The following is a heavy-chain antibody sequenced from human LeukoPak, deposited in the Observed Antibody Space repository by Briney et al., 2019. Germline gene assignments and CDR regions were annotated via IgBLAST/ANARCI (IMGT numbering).Heavy chain of an antibody. J-gene: IGHJ4*02. D-gene: IGHD3-22*01. CDR2: INYSGGT. Sequence: SETLSLTCTASARSISRYYWSWIRQPPGKGLEWIWSINYSGGTNYNPSLKSRVTISVDTSKNQFSLKLSSVTAADTAVYYCAGASYDSSGVHWGQGTLVTVSS. CDR3: AGASYDSSGVH. V-gene: IGHV4-59*01. CDR1: ARSISRYY.